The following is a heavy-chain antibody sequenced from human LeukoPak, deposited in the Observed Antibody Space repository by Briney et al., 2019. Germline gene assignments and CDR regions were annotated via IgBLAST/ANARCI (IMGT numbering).Heavy chain of an antibody. CDR2: IWYDGGNK. CDR3: AKDWALLWFGELSDY. V-gene: IGHV3-30*02. Sequence: GSLRLSCAASGFIFSSYGMHWVRQAPGKGLEWVAFIWYDGGNKYYADSVKGRFTISRDNSKNTLYLQMNSLRAEDTAVYYCAKDWALLWFGELSDYWGQGTLVTVSS. D-gene: IGHD3-10*01. J-gene: IGHJ4*02. CDR1: GFIFSSYG.